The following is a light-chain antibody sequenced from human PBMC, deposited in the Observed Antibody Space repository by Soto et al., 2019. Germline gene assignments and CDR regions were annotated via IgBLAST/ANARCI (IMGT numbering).Light chain of an antibody. V-gene: IGLV2-14*01. CDR2: EVG. J-gene: IGLJ1*01. CDR3: CSYASGSIYV. CDR1: SSDVGAFNY. Sequence: QSVLTQPASVSGSPGQSITIACTGTSSDVGAFNYVSWYLQYPGKAPKLMIYEVGNRPSGVSNRFSGSKSGNTASLTISGLQSEDEADYYCCSYASGSIYVFGTGTNLTAL.